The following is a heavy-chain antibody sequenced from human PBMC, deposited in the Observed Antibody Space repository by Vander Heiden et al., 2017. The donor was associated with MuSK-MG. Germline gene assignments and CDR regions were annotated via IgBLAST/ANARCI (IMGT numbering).Heavy chain of an antibody. CDR1: GFTFDDYA. CDR3: AKDMGNCGSGNDAFDI. Sequence: EVQLVESGGGLVQPGRSLRLSCAASGFTFDDYAMHWVRQAPGKGLEGVSGISWNSGSIGYADSGKGRFTISRDNAKNSRDLKMNSLRAEEMAVYYCAKDMGNCGSGNDAFDIWGQGTMVTVSS. J-gene: IGHJ3*02. V-gene: IGHV3-9*03. D-gene: IGHD3-3*01. CDR2: ISWNSGSI.